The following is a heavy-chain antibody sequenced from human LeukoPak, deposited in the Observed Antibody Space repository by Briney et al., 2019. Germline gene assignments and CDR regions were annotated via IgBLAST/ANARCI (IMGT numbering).Heavy chain of an antibody. CDR3: ASLEPAAPKSFYFDY. CDR1: GLYVSGNY. CDR2: IYTDGST. V-gene: IGHV3-53*01. J-gene: IGHJ4*02. Sequence: PGGSLRLSCAASGLYVSGNYMSWVRQAPGKGLEWVSLIYTDGSTYYADSVKGRFTISRDSSKDTLYLQMNTLTAEDTAVYYCASLEPAAPKSFYFDYWGQGALVTVSS. D-gene: IGHD2-2*01.